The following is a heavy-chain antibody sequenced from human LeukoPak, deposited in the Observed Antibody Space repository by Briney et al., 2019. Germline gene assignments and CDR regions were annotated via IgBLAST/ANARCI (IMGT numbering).Heavy chain of an antibody. V-gene: IGHV3-11*01. J-gene: IGHJ4*02. D-gene: IGHD3-22*01. Sequence: GGSLRLSCAASGFTFSDYYMSWIRQAPGKGLEWVSYISNSGSTKYYADSVKGRFTISRDNAKNSVSLQMDSLRAEDTAVYYCAKGIIGYYYDSSGSEFDYWGQGTLVTVSS. CDR2: ISNSGSTK. CDR1: GFTFSDYY. CDR3: AKGIIGYYYDSSGSEFDY.